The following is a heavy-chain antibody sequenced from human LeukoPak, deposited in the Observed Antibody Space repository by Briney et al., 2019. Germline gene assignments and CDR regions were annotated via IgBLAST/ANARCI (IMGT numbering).Heavy chain of an antibody. CDR3: ASRYCSGDSCLPAY. V-gene: IGHV3-23*01. D-gene: IGHD2-15*01. CDR1: GFTFSSYA. CDR2: ISSSGGST. Sequence: PGGSLRLSCAASGFTFSSYAMSWVRQAPGKGLEWVSAISSSGGSTYYADSVKGRFTISRDNSKNTLYLQMNSLRAEDTAVYYCASRYCSGDSCLPAYWGQGTLVTVSS. J-gene: IGHJ4*02.